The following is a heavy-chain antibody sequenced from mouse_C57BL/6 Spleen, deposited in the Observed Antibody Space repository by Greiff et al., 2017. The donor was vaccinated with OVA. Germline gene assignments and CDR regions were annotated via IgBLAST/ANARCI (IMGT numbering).Heavy chain of an antibody. CDR3: ARDKEAWFAY. J-gene: IGHJ3*01. CDR2: ISDGGSYT. CDR1: GFTFSSYA. V-gene: IGHV5-4*01. Sequence: EVKVVESGGGLVKPGGSLKLSCAASGFTFSSYAMSWVRQTPEKRLEWVATISDGGSYTYYPDNVKGRFTISRDNAKNNLYLQMSHLKSEDTAMYYCARDKEAWFAYWGQGTLVTVSA.